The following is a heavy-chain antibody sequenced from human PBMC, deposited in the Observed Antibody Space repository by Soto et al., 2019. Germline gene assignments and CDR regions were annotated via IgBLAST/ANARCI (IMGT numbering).Heavy chain of an antibody. CDR1: GGSISSGGYY. CDR3: TRSRDSSGWYWFDP. V-gene: IGHV4-31*03. CDR2: IYYNGIT. J-gene: IGHJ5*02. D-gene: IGHD6-13*01. Sequence: LSLTCTVSGGSISSGGYYWTWIRQHPGKGLEWIGYIYYNGITYYNPSLKSRVTISVDTSKNQFSLTLSSVTAADTAIYYCTRSRDSSGWYWFDPWGRGTLVTVSS.